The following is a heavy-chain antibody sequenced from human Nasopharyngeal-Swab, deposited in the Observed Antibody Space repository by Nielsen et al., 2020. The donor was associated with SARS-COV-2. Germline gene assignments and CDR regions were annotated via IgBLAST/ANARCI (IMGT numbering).Heavy chain of an antibody. CDR2: IYPGDSDT. J-gene: IGHJ6*03. CDR1: GYSFTSYW. Sequence: GESLKIYCKGSGYSFTSYWIGWVRQMPGEGLEWMGIIYPGDSDTRYSPSFQGQVTISADKSISTAYLQWSSLKASDTAMYYCARQGSPAYSSGWYPHYYYYMDVWGKGTTVTVSS. V-gene: IGHV5-51*01. CDR3: ARQGSPAYSSGWYPHYYYYMDV. D-gene: IGHD6-19*01.